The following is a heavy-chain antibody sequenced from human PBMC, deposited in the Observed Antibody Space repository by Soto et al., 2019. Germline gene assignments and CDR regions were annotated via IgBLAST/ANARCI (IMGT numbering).Heavy chain of an antibody. CDR2: IWYDGSRK. J-gene: IGHJ4*02. D-gene: IGHD6-13*01. Sequence: PGGSLRLSCAASGSSFSDYGMHWVRQAPGKGLEWVALIWYDGSRKYYADSVKGRFTISRDNSKNTLYLEMNSLRAEDTAVYYCARDVYSSSWYAYWGQGTLVTVSS. CDR3: ARDVYSSSWYAY. V-gene: IGHV3-33*01. CDR1: GSSFSDYG.